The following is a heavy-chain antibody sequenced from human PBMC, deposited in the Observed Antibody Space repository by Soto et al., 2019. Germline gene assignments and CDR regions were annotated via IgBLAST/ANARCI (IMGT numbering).Heavy chain of an antibody. CDR3: AKNQGVELVPLATVDWFDP. CDR1: GFSFENFG. V-gene: IGHV3-23*01. D-gene: IGHD1-26*01. CDR2: ISGSGFKK. J-gene: IGHJ5*02. Sequence: GGSLRLSCAASGFSFENFGMSWVRQAPGKGLEWISSISGSGFKKYYADSVKGRFTISRDNSKSTVYLELNNLSAEDTAVYHCAKNQGVELVPLATVDWFDPWGQGSVVTVSS.